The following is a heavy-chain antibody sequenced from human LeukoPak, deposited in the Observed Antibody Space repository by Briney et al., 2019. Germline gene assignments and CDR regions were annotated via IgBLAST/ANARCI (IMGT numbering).Heavy chain of an antibody. D-gene: IGHD2-2*01. Sequence: SETLSLTCTVSGGSISSYYWSWIRQPPGKELEWIGYVSYSGSTNYNPSLKSRVTISVDTSKNQFSLKLSSVTAADTAMYYCVRHITQKYVADYWGQGTLVTVSS. CDR2: VSYSGST. CDR1: GGSISSYY. V-gene: IGHV4-59*08. CDR3: VRHITQKYVADY. J-gene: IGHJ4*02.